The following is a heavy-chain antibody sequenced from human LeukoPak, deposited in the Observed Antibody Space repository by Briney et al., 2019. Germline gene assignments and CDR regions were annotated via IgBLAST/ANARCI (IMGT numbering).Heavy chain of an antibody. CDR1: GFTFSSYW. D-gene: IGHD3-16*02. J-gene: IGHJ4*02. V-gene: IGHV3-74*01. CDR2: INTDGSST. Sequence: GGSLRLSCAASGFTFSSYWMHWVRQAPGKGLVWVSRINTDGSSTSYADSVKGRFTISRDNAKNTLYLQMNSLRAEDTAVYYCARSLLSGVRVIAYYFDYWGQGTLVTVSS. CDR3: ARSLLSGVRVIAYYFDY.